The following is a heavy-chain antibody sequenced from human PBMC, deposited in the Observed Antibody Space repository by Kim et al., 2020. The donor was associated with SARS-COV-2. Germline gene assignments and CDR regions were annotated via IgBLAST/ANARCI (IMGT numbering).Heavy chain of an antibody. Sequence: ASVKVSCKASGYTFTSYGISWVRQAPGQGLEWMGWISAYNGNTNYAQKLQGRVTMTTDTSTSTAYMELRSLRSDDTAVYYCARVGDSGSFGVYFDYWGQGTLVTVSS. J-gene: IGHJ4*02. CDR3: ARVGDSGSFGVYFDY. CDR1: GYTFTSYG. D-gene: IGHD1-26*01. CDR2: ISAYNGNT. V-gene: IGHV1-18*04.